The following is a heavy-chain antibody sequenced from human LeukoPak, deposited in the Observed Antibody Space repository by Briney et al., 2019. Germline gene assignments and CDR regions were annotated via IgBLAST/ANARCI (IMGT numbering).Heavy chain of an antibody. CDR3: ARAQRGYSYGYWFDP. V-gene: IGHV4-39*07. CDR2: IYYSGTT. D-gene: IGHD5-18*01. CDR1: GGSISSSSYY. J-gene: IGHJ5*02. Sequence: SETLSLTCTVSGGSISSSSYYWGWIRQPPGKGLEWIGSIYYSGTTYYNPSLKSRVTISVATSKNQFSLRLSSVTAADTAVYYCARAQRGYSYGYWFDPWGQGTLVTVSS.